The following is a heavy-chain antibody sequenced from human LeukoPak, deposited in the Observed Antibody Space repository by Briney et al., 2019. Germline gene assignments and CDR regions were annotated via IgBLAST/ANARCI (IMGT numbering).Heavy chain of an antibody. D-gene: IGHD3-22*01. CDR2: ISAYSGNT. CDR3: ARGAPFHYYDSSVVY. CDR1: GYTFTSYG. Sequence: ASVKVSCKASGYTFTSYGISWVRQAPGQGLEWMGWISAYSGNTNYAQKLQGRVTMTTDTSTSTAYMELRSLRSDDTAVYYCARGAPFHYYDSSVVYWGQGTLVTVSS. V-gene: IGHV1-18*01. J-gene: IGHJ4*02.